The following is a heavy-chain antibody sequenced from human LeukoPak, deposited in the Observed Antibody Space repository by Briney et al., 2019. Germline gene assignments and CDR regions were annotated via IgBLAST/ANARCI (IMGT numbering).Heavy chain of an antibody. D-gene: IGHD6-19*01. CDR1: GGSISSSSYY. CDR2: IYYSGST. CDR3: ARRPYSSGLFDY. Sequence: KTSETLSLTCTVSGGSISSSSYYWGWIRQPPGKGLEWIGSIYYSGSTYYNPSLKSRVTISVDTSKNQFSLKLSSVTAADTAVYYCARRPYSSGLFDYWGQGTLVTVSS. J-gene: IGHJ4*02. V-gene: IGHV4-39*01.